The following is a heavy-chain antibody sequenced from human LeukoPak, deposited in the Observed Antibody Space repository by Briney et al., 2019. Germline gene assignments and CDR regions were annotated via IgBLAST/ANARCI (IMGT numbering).Heavy chain of an antibody. CDR3: AREPVTIFGVVIYWFDP. J-gene: IGHJ5*02. Sequence: ASVKVSCKASGGTFSSYAISWVRQAPGQGLXWMGRIIPILGIANYAQKSQGRVTITADKSTSTAYMELSSLRSEDTAVYYCAREPVTIFGVVIYWFDPWGQGTLVTVSS. CDR1: GGTFSSYA. V-gene: IGHV1-69*04. D-gene: IGHD3-3*01. CDR2: IIPILGIA.